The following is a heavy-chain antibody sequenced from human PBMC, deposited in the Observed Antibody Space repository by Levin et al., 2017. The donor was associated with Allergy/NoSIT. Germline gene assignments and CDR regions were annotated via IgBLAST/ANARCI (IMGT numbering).Heavy chain of an antibody. CDR1: GYTFTAYY. D-gene: IGHD3-10*01. J-gene: IGHJ4*01. Sequence: GESLKISCKASGYTFTAYYMHWVRQAPGQGLEWIGWINPNSGGTNYAQKFQGRVMMTRDTSTSTAYMEVSSLRSDDTGVYCWASGLYIDYWGQGTQVTVSS. CDR2: INPNSGGT. CDR3: ASGLYIDY. V-gene: IGHV1-2*02.